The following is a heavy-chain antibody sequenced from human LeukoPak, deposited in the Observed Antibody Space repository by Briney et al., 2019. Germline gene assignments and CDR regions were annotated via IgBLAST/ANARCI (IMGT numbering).Heavy chain of an antibody. D-gene: IGHD4-11*01. CDR2: ISGSGFTI. CDR1: GFTLSNYS. Sequence: GGSLRLSCAVSGFTLSNYSMNWVRQAPGKGLEWISYISGSGFTIHYADSVKGRFTISRDNAKNSLYLQMNSLGAEDTAVYYCARGVPKTSYYYYMDVWGKGTTVTVSS. V-gene: IGHV3-48*01. CDR3: ARGVPKTSYYYYMDV. J-gene: IGHJ6*03.